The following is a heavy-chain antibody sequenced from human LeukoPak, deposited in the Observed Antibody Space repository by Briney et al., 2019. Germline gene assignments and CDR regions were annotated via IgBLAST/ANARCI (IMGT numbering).Heavy chain of an antibody. CDR2: IKPDGRDK. V-gene: IGHV3-7*01. Sequence: GGSLRLSCAASGLFFSTNWMSWVRQAPGKGLEWVATIKPDGRDKYYVDSVKGRFTMSRDNGKNSVYLQMNSLKPEDTAVYYCSRVAEAAAFDSWGQGTLVTVSS. J-gene: IGHJ4*02. CDR3: SRVAEAAAFDS. CDR1: GLFFSTNW. D-gene: IGHD6-13*01.